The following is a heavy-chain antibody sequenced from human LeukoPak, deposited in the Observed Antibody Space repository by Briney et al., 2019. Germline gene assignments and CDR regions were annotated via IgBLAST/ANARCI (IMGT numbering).Heavy chain of an antibody. J-gene: IGHJ4*02. D-gene: IGHD3-16*01. CDR3: VGVLSFDY. Sequence: GGSLRLSCAASGFTFITYSMNWVRQAPGKGLEWVSYISINSGAVYYADSVKGRFTISRDNAQNSLYLQMNSLRAEDTAVYYCVGVLSFDYWGQGTLVTVSS. CDR2: ISINSGAV. CDR1: GFTFITYS. V-gene: IGHV3-48*01.